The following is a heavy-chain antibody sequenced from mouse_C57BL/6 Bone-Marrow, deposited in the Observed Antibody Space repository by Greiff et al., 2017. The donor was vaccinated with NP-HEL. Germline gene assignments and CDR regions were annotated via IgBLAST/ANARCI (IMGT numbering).Heavy chain of an antibody. CDR3: TRETYYSNYGAY. J-gene: IGHJ3*01. Sequence: EVKLMESGTVLARPGASVKMSCKTSGYTFTSYWMHWVKQRPGQGLEWIGAIYPGYSDTSYNQKFKGKAKLTAVTSASTAYMELSSLTNEDSAVYYCTRETYYSNYGAYWGQGTLVTVSA. CDR1: GYTFTSYW. CDR2: IYPGYSDT. D-gene: IGHD2-5*01. V-gene: IGHV1-5*01.